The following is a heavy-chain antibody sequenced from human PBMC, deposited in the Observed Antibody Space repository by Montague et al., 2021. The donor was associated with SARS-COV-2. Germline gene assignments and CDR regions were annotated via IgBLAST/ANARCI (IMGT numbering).Heavy chain of an antibody. CDR1: GFTFSSYA. CDR2: ISGSGGST. Sequence: SLRLSWAASGFTFSSYAMSWVRQAPGKGLEWVSAISGSGGSTYYADSVKGRFTISRDNSKNTLYLQMNSLRAEDTAVYYCAKDSGSSMDYYYGMDVWGQGTTVTVSS. D-gene: IGHD1-26*01. J-gene: IGHJ6*02. CDR3: AKDSGSSMDYYYGMDV. V-gene: IGHV3-23*01.